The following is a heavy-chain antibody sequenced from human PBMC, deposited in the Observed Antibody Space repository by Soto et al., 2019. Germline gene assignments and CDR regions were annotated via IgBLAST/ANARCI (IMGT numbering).Heavy chain of an antibody. CDR2: IYYSGST. CDR3: AREYCSGGSCYSNYFDY. V-gene: IGHV4-59*01. Sequence: SETLSLTCTVSGGSISSYYWSWIRQPPGKGLEWNGYIYYSGSTNYTPSLKSRVTISVDTSKNQFSLKLSSVTAADTAFFYCAREYCSGGSCYSNYFDYWGQGTLVTVSS. D-gene: IGHD2-15*01. J-gene: IGHJ4*02. CDR1: GGSISSYY.